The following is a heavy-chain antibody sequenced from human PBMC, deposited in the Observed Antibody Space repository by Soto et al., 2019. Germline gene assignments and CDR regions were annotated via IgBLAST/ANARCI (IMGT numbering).Heavy chain of an antibody. CDR2: IIPIFGTA. D-gene: IGHD3-22*01. Sequence: QVQLVQSGAEVKKPGSSVKVSCKASGGTFSSYAISWVRQAPGQGLEWMGGIIPIFGTANYAQKFQGRVTITADESTSTAYMELSSLRSEDTAGYYCATQEGEMYYDSSYWYFELWGRGTLVTVSS. V-gene: IGHV1-69*01. CDR1: GGTFSSYA. J-gene: IGHJ2*01. CDR3: ATQEGEMYYDSSYWYFEL.